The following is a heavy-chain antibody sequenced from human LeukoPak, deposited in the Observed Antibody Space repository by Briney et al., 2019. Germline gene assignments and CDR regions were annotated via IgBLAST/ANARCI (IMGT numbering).Heavy chain of an antibody. V-gene: IGHV3-66*01. CDR2: IYSGGST. D-gene: IGHD6-19*01. Sequence: GGSLRLSCAASGLTVSSNYMSWVRQAPGKGLEWVSVIYSGGSTYYADSVKGRFTISRDNSKNTLYLQMNSLRAEDTAVYYCARVIGSGWYHYFDYWGQGTLVTVSS. CDR3: ARVIGSGWYHYFDY. J-gene: IGHJ4*02. CDR1: GLTVSSNY.